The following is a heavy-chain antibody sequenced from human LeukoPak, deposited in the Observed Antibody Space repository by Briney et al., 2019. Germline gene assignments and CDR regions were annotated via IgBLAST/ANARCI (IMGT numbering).Heavy chain of an antibody. CDR3: ERSSGSYSVNWFDP. J-gene: IGHJ5*02. CDR2: ISAYNGNT. V-gene: IGHV1-18*01. CDR1: GYTFTSYG. Sequence: ASVKVSCKASGYTFTSYGISWVRQAPGQGLEWMGWISAYNGNTNYAQKLQGRVTMTTDTSTSTAYMELRSLRSDDTAVYYCERSSGSYSVNWFDPWGQGTLVTVSS. D-gene: IGHD1-26*01.